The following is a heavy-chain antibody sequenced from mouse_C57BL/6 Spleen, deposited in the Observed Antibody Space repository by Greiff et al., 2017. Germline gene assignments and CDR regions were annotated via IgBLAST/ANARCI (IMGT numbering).Heavy chain of an antibody. CDR2: INPNNGGT. J-gene: IGHJ4*01. Sequence: VQLQQSGPELVKPGASVKISCKASGYTFTDYYMNWVKQSHGKSLEWIGDINPNNGGTSYNQKFKGKATLTVDKSSSTAYMELRSLTSEDSAVYYCASGYDYDEGDYWGQGTSVTVSS. CDR1: GYTFTDYY. CDR3: ASGYDYDEGDY. D-gene: IGHD2-4*01. V-gene: IGHV1-26*01.